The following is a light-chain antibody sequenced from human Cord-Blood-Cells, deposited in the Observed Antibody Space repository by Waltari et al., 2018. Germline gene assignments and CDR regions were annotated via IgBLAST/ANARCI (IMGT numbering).Light chain of an antibody. CDR2: GAS. J-gene: IGKJ3*01. CDR1: QSVSSSY. V-gene: IGKV3-20*01. Sequence: EIVLTQSPGTLSLSPGESATLPCRASQSVSSSYLAWYQQKPGQAPRLLIYGASSRATGIPDRFSGSGSGTDFTLTISRLEPEDFAVYYCQQYGSSPGTFGPGTKVDIK. CDR3: QQYGSSPGT.